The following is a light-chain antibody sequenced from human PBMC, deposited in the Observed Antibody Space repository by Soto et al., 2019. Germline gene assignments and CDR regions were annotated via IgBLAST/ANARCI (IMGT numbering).Light chain of an antibody. V-gene: IGKV1-5*03. J-gene: IGKJ1*01. CDR2: KAS. CDR1: QSISSW. CDR3: QQYNSFPWT. Sequence: DIQMTQSPTTLSTSVGDRVTITCRASQSISSWLAWYQQKPGKAPKLLIYKASGLERGVPSRFSGSESGTEFTLTISSLQPDDFATYYCQQYNSFPWTFGQGTKVEIK.